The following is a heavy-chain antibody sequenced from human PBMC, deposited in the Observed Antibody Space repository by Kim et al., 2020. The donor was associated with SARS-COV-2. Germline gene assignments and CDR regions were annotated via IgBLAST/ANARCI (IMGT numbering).Heavy chain of an antibody. V-gene: IGHV4-39*01. Sequence: SETLSLTCTVSGDSINSGLYYWALIRQPPGKGLDWIGFVYHRGTTYYNPSLKSRVTISIDTSKNQFSLNLSSVTAADTAVYYCARVIAVAGIPDYWGQGT. CDR2: VYHRGTT. CDR1: GDSINSGLYY. CDR3: ARVIAVAGIPDY. J-gene: IGHJ4*02. D-gene: IGHD6-19*01.